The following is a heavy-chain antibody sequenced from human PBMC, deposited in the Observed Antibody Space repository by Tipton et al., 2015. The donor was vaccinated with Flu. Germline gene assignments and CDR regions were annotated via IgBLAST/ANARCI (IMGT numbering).Heavy chain of an antibody. V-gene: IGHV4-4*07. CDR2: IYSSGSA. J-gene: IGHJ2*01. CDR1: GGALSSFY. D-gene: IGHD2-2*01. CDR3: VRASPTSPKVFD. Sequence: TLSLTCTVSGGALSSFYWNWIRQPAGKGLEWVGRIYSSGSATYSPSLKSRVTLSIDTSKNQFALNMISVTAADTAVYFCVRASPTSPKVFD.